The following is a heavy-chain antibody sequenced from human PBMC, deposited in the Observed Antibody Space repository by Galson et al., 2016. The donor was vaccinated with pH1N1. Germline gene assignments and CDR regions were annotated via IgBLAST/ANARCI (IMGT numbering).Heavy chain of an antibody. Sequence: SLRLSCAASGFIFSSYWMSWVRQAPGKGLEWVANIKQDGSEEYYVDSVKGRFTISRDNAKNSLYLQMNSLRAADTALYYCVRDRRGVVVVVAAIPGWFDPWGQGTLVTVSS. CDR1: GFIFSSYW. J-gene: IGHJ5*02. CDR2: IKQDGSEE. D-gene: IGHD2-15*01. V-gene: IGHV3-7*01. CDR3: VRDRRGVVVVVAAIPGWFDP.